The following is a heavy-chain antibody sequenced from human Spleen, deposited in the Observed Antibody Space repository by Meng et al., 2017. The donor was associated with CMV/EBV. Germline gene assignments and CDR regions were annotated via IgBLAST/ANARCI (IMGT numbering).Heavy chain of an antibody. CDR1: GGSFGGYY. Sequence: GGSFGGYYWSWIRQPPGKGLEWIGEINHSGSTNYNPSLKSRVTISVDTSKNQFSPKLSSVTAADTAVYYCARVKGVAAAGRESWFDPWGQGTLVTVSS. CDR3: ARVKGVAAAGRESWFDP. D-gene: IGHD6-13*01. V-gene: IGHV4-34*01. J-gene: IGHJ5*02. CDR2: INHSGST.